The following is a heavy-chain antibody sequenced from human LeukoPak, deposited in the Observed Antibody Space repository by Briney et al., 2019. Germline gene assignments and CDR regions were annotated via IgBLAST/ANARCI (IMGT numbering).Heavy chain of an antibody. CDR2: ISGTVRGERT. CDR1: GFSFINSA. D-gene: IGHD3-10*01. J-gene: IGHJ4*02. Sequence: PGGSLRLSCATSGFSFINSAMTWVRQAPGKGLEWVSDISGTVRGERTYYADSVKGRFTISRDNSKNTLYLQMNGLRADDTAVYYCLCYYASATFCWGQGTLVTVSS. CDR3: LCYYASATFC. V-gene: IGHV3-23*01.